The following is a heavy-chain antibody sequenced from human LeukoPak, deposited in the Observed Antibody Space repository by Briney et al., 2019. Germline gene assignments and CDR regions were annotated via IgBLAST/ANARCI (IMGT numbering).Heavy chain of an antibody. Sequence: GGSLRLSCAASGFTFSSYAMSWVRQAPGKGLEWVSAISGSGGSTYYADSVKGRFTISRDNAKNSLYLQMNSLRAEDTAVYYCVTLAQDIVVVPAAIMVDYWGQGTLVTVSS. J-gene: IGHJ4*02. D-gene: IGHD2-2*02. V-gene: IGHV3-23*01. CDR2: ISGSGGST. CDR1: GFTFSSYA. CDR3: VTLAQDIVVVPAAIMVDY.